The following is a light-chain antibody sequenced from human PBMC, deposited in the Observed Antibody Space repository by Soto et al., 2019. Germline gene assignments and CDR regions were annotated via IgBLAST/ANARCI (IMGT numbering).Light chain of an antibody. V-gene: IGLV1-40*01. Sequence: QSVLTQPPSVSGAPGQRVTISCSGGSSNIGAGYDVHWYQQLPATAPKLLIYGNSNRPSGVPDRFSGSKSGTSASLAITGLQAEDEADYYCPSCDSSLSGSVFGGGTQLTVL. CDR3: PSCDSSLSGSV. CDR1: SSNIGAGYD. CDR2: GNS. J-gene: IGLJ2*01.